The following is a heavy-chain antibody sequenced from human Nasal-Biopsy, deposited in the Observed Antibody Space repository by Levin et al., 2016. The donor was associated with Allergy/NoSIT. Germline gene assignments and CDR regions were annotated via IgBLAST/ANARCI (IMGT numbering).Heavy chain of an antibody. CDR1: GDSISRDY. CDR2: IYYSGST. V-gene: IGHV4-59*01. D-gene: IGHD6-19*01. J-gene: IGHJ4*02. Sequence: SETLSLTCSVSGDSISRDYWSWIRQPPGKGLEWIGYIYYSGSTNYNPSLKSRVTISVDGSKNQFSLRLTAVTAADTAVYYCAYFSSGGFDYWGRGTLVTVSS. CDR3: AYFSSGGFDY.